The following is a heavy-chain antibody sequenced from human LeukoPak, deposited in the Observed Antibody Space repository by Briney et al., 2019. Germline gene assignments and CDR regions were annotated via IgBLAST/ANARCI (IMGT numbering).Heavy chain of an antibody. CDR2: IYYSGST. D-gene: IGHD3-22*01. J-gene: IGHJ4*02. CDR1: GGSLSSTAYY. Sequence: SETLSLTCAVSGGSLSSTAYYWGWIRQPPGKGLEWIGYIYYSGSTNYNPSLKSRVTISVDTSKNQFSLKLSSVTAADTAVYYCARVRYYYDSSGFDYWGQGTLVTVSS. CDR3: ARVRYYYDSSGFDY. V-gene: IGHV4-61*08.